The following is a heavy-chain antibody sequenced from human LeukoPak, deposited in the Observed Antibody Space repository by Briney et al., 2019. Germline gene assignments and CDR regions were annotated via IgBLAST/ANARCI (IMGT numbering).Heavy chain of an antibody. CDR2: INSDSSYI. D-gene: IGHD2-2*02. J-gene: IGHJ4*02. CDR1: GSTLSSDS. Sequence: GGPLRLSCAALGSTLSSDSMNGVGQAPAKGLDWSGSINSDSSYIYYADSVKGRFTISRDNAKNLLYLQMNSLRAEDTAVYYCARGPIPDYWGQGTLITVSS. V-gene: IGHV3-21*01. CDR3: ARGPIPDY.